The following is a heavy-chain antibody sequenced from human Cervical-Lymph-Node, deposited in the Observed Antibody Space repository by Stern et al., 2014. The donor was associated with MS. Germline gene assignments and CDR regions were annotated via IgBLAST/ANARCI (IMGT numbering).Heavy chain of an antibody. V-gene: IGHV3-30*18. CDR3: AKDRWEWELPYYLDY. Sequence: VQLVESGGGMVQPGRSLRLSCAASGFSFNRYGMHWVRQAPGKGLEWVAVISHDGNNKYYADSVKGRFTISRDNSKNTLYLQMNSLRAEDTAVYFCAKDRWEWELPYYLDYWGQGTLVTVSS. J-gene: IGHJ4*02. CDR2: ISHDGNNK. CDR1: GFSFNRYG. D-gene: IGHD1-26*01.